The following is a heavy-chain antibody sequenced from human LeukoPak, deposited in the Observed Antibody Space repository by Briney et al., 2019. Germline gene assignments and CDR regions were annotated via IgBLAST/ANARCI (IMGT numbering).Heavy chain of an antibody. D-gene: IGHD1-26*01. CDR2: IYNRGRP. J-gene: IGHJ4*02. CDR3: ARLIGGVGARRFDF. CDR1: GDSINTGY. Sequence: PSETLSLTCTVSGDSINTGYWNWIRQPPGRELEWIGYIYNRGRPNYNPSLKSRVTISMDTSKNQLSLKMASVTAADTAVYYCARLIGGVGARRFDFWGQGTLVTVSP. V-gene: IGHV4-4*09.